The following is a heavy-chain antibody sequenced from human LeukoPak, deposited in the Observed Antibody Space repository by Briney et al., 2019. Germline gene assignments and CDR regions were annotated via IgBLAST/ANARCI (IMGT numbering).Heavy chain of an antibody. CDR1: GGSISSSIYY. V-gene: IGHV4-39*01. CDR3: ARLDGDTDAFDI. J-gene: IGHJ3*02. Sequence: PSETLSLTCTVSGGSISSSIYYWGWIRQPPGKGLEWIGSIYYSGSTYYNPSLKSRVTISVDTSKSQVSLKLSSVTAADTAVYYCARLDGDTDAFDIWGQGTMVTVSS. D-gene: IGHD5-24*01. CDR2: IYYSGST.